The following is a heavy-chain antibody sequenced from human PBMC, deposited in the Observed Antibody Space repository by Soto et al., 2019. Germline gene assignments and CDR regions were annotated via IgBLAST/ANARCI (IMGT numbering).Heavy chain of an antibody. V-gene: IGHV4-34*01. CDR2: INHSGST. CDR3: ARVTGRYYYGMDV. J-gene: IGHJ6*02. CDR1: GGSFSGYY. Sequence: QVQLQQWGAGLLKPSETLSLTCAVYGGSFSGYYWSWIRQPPGKGLEWSGEINHSGSTNYNPSLRSRVTISVDTSKNQFSLRLSSVTAAVTAVYYCARVTGRYYYGMDVWGPGTTVTVSS.